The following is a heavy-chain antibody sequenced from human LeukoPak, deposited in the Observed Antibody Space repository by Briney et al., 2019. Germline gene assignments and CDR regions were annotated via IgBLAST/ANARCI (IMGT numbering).Heavy chain of an antibody. Sequence: SETLSLTCTVSGGSISSYYWSWIRQPPGKGLEWIGYIYYSGNTNYNASLKSRVTISVDTSENQFSLKLSSVTAADTAVYYCARLPGSYYHYYYMDVWGKGTTVTVSS. J-gene: IGHJ6*03. CDR1: GGSISSYY. V-gene: IGHV4-59*01. CDR3: ARLPGSYYHYYYMDV. D-gene: IGHD1-26*01. CDR2: IYYSGNT.